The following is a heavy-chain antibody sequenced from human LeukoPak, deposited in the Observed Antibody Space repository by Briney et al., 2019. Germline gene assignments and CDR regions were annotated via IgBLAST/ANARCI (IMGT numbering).Heavy chain of an antibody. CDR3: ARRLPERQLRLGEL. CDR1: GGSISSSSYY. J-gene: IGHJ4*02. D-gene: IGHD3-16*01. Sequence: SETLSLTCTVSGGSISSSSYYWGWIRQPPGKGLEWIGSIYYSGSTYYNPSLKSRVTISVGTSKNQFSLKLSSVTAADTAVYYCARRLPERQLRLGELWGQGTLVTVSS. V-gene: IGHV4-39*01. CDR2: IYYSGST.